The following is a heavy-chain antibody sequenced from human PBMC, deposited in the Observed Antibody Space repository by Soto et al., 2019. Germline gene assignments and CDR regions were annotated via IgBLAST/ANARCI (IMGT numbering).Heavy chain of an antibody. D-gene: IGHD5-18*01. J-gene: IGHJ4*02. V-gene: IGHV1-3*01. CDR2: INAGNGNT. CDR1: GYTFTSYA. CDR3: ARRIDTAMVIDY. Sequence: GASVKVSCKASGYTFTSYAMHWVRQAPRQRLEWMGWINAGNGNTKYSQKFQGRVTITRDTSASTAYMELSSLRSEDTAVYYCARRIDTAMVIDYWGQGTLVTVSS.